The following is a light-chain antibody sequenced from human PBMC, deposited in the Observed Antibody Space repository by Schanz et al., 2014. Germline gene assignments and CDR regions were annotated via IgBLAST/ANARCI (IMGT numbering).Light chain of an antibody. CDR1: SSDVGGYNY. CDR2: DVS. CDR3: SSYTSSTLGV. Sequence: QSALTQPASVSGSPGQSITISCTGTSSDVGGYNYVTWYQQYPGKAPKVIIYDVSDRPSGVSNRFSGSKSGNTASLTISGLQAEDEADYYCSSYTSSTLGVFGGGTKLTVL. V-gene: IGLV2-14*03. J-gene: IGLJ3*02.